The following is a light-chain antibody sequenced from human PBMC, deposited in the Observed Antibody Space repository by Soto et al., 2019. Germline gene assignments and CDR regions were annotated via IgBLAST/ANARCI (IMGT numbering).Light chain of an antibody. CDR1: SSDVGAYNY. CDR2: GVS. J-gene: IGLJ3*02. V-gene: IGLV2-14*01. Sequence: QSVLTQPSSVSGSPGQSITISCTGTSSDVGAYNYVSWYQQHPGKAPKLMIYGVSNRPSGIPNRFSGSKSGNTASLTISGLQAEDEADYYGNSYTTTSTVVFGGGTKLTVL. CDR3: NSYTTTSTVV.